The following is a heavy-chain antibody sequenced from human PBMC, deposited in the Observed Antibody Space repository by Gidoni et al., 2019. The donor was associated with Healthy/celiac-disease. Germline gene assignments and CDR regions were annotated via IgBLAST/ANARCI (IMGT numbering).Heavy chain of an antibody. J-gene: IGHJ6*02. D-gene: IGHD2-15*01. CDR2: ISSSSSYI. V-gene: IGHV3-21*01. CDR3: ARDLGVYCSGGSCYSEGYYYYGMDV. CDR1: GLTFSSYS. Sequence: EVQLVESGGGLVKPGGSLRLSCAASGLTFSSYSMNWVRQAPGKGLEWVSSISSSSSYIYNADTVKGRFTISRDNAKNSLYLQMNSLRAEYTAVYYCARDLGVYCSGGSCYSEGYYYYGMDVWGQGTTVTVSS.